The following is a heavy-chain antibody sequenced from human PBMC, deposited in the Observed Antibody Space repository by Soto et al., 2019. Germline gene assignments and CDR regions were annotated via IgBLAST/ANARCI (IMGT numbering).Heavy chain of an antibody. J-gene: IGHJ6*02. V-gene: IGHV1-18*01. CDR2: ISAYNGNT. CDR1: GYTFTSYG. Sequence: ASVKVSCKASGYTFTSYGISWVRQAPGQGLEWMGWISAYNGNTNYAQKLQGRVTMTTDTSTSTAYMELRSLRSDDTAVYYCARDQVVVTPWTNYYYGMDVWGQGTTVTVSS. CDR3: ARDQVVVTPWTNYYYGMDV. D-gene: IGHD3-22*01.